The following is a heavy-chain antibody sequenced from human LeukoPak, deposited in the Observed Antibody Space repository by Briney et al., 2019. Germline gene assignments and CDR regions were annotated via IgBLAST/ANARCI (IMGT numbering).Heavy chain of an antibody. CDR3: ARDRCSSTSCSYGMDV. D-gene: IGHD2-2*01. J-gene: IGHJ6*02. V-gene: IGHV3-11*01. CDR1: GFTFSDYY. CDR2: ISSSGSTI. Sequence: GGSLRLSCAASGFTFSDYYMSWIRHAPGKGLEWVSYISSSGSTIYYADSVKGRFTISRDNAKNSLYLQMNSLRAEDTAVYYCARDRCSSTSCSYGMDVWGQGTTVTVSS.